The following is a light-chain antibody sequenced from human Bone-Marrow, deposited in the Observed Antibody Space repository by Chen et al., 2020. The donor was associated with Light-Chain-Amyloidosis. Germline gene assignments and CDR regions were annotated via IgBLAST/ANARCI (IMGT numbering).Light chain of an antibody. CDR2: RET. Sequence: SYELTQLPSVSVSPGQTARITCSGDDLPTKYAWWYQQKPGQAPVMVIHRETERTSGISDGFSGASSGTKATLTISGVQAEDEADYHCQSADSSGTYEVIFGGGTKLTVL. CDR1: DLPTKY. V-gene: IGLV3-25*03. CDR3: QSADSSGTYEVI. J-gene: IGLJ2*01.